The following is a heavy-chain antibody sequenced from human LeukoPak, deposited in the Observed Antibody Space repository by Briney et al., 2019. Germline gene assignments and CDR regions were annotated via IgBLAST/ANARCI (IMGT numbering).Heavy chain of an antibody. V-gene: IGHV4-30-4*08. CDR1: GGSLSSGDHY. D-gene: IGHD4-11*01. J-gene: IGHJ4*02. Sequence: SETLSLTCTVSGGSLSSGDHYWSWLRQPPGTGLEWIGYIYYSGSTYYNPSLKSRISISLDTSKNQFSLKLSSVTAADTAVYYCARETYSNSVDYWGQGTLVTVSS. CDR3: ARETYSNSVDY. CDR2: IYYSGST.